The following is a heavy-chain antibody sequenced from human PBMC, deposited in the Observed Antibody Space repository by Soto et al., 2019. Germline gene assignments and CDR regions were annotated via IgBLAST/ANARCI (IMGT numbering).Heavy chain of an antibody. Sequence: QLQLQESGPGLVKPSETLSLTCTVSGGSISSSSYYWGWIRQPPGKGLEWIGTIYYSGSTYYNPSLKSRVTISVDTSKIQFSLTLSSVTAADTAVYYCARQGSGSYNAFDIWGQGTVVTVSS. CDR1: GGSISSSSYY. J-gene: IGHJ3*02. V-gene: IGHV4-39*01. CDR2: IYYSGST. D-gene: IGHD1-26*01. CDR3: ARQGSGSYNAFDI.